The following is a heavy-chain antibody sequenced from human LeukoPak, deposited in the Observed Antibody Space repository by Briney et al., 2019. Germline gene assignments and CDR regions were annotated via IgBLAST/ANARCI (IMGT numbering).Heavy chain of an antibody. J-gene: IGHJ3*02. V-gene: IGHV4-39*07. CDR1: GGSISSSSYY. Sequence: PSETLSLTCTVSGGSISSSSYYWGWIRQPPGKGLEWIGSIYYSGSTYYNPSLKSRVTISVDTSKNQFSLKLSSVTAADTAVYYCARAVAGTTHAFDIWGQGTMVTVSS. CDR2: IYYSGST. CDR3: ARAVAGTTHAFDI. D-gene: IGHD1-1*01.